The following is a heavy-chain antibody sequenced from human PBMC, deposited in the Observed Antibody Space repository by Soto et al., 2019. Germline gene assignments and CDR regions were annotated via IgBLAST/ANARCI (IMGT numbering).Heavy chain of an antibody. V-gene: IGHV4-59*01. CDR3: ARERRVTTITPPSAFDI. CDR2: IYYSGSA. CDR1: GGSISSYY. D-gene: IGHD4-4*01. Sequence: PSETLSLTCTVSGGSISSYYWSWIRQPPGKGLGWIGYIYYSGSANYNPSLKSRVTISVDTSKNQFSLKLSSVTAADTAVYYCARERRVTTITPPSAFDIWGQGTMVTVSS. J-gene: IGHJ3*02.